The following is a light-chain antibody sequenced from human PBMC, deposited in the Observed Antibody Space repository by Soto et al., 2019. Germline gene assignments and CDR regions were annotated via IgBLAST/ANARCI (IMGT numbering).Light chain of an antibody. CDR1: SGINIGDYR. Sequence: QLVLTQPTSLSASPGASARLTCTLRSGINIGDYRIFWYQQKPESPPRYLLSHYSDSRTHQASGVPRRFSGSKDASSNAGILVISGLQSEDEGDYYCMIWQSNDEVFGAWTKLTVL. J-gene: IGLJ2*01. CDR3: MIWQSNDEV. CDR2: HYSDSRT. V-gene: IGLV5-45*01.